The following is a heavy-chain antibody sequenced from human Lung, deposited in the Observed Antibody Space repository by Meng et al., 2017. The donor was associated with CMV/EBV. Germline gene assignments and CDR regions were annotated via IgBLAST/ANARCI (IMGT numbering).Heavy chain of an antibody. CDR2: IRYDGSNK. CDR1: GFTFSSHG. V-gene: IGHV3-30*02. J-gene: IGHJ3*02. CDR3: SIYCSGGSCYSDAFDI. D-gene: IGHD2-15*01. Sequence: GESLKISCAASGFTFSSHGMHWVRQAPGKGLEWVAFIRYDGSNKYYADSVKGRFTISRDNSKNTLYLQMNSLRAEDTAVYYCSIYCSGGSCYSDAFDIWGKGTXVTV.